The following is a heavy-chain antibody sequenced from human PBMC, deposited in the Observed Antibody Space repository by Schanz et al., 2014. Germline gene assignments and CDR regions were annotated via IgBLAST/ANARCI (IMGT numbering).Heavy chain of an antibody. D-gene: IGHD6-13*01. V-gene: IGHV3-33*06. Sequence: QAQLVESGGGVVQPGRSLRLSCVASGFTFISYDIHWVRQAPGKGLEWVAVIRYDGRNKNFVESVKGRFTISRDNSNNTVYLQMNTLRAEDTAIYYCAKDLAAVGVFDYWGQGSLVTVSP. CDR3: AKDLAAVGVFDY. CDR2: IRYDGRNK. CDR1: GFTFISYD. J-gene: IGHJ4*02.